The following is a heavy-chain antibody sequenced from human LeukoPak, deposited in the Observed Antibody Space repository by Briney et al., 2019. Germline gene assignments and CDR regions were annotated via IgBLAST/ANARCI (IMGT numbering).Heavy chain of an antibody. D-gene: IGHD3-10*02. J-gene: IGHJ6*04. CDR3: AELGITMIGGV. Sequence: PGGSLRLSCAASGFTFSRNSMTWVRQAPGKGLEWVSAISGSDGSTYYADSVKGRFTISRDNSKNTLYLQMNSPRAEDTAVYYCAELGITMIGGVWGKGTTVTISS. V-gene: IGHV3-23*01. CDR1: GFTFSRNS. CDR2: ISGSDGST.